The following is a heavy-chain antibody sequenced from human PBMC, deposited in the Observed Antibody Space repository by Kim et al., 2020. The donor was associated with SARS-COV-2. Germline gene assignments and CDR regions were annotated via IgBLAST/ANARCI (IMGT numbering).Heavy chain of an antibody. CDR3: ARKVLGYSYGYDY. Sequence: YNPSLKSRVTISVEPSKNQFSLKLSSVTAADTAVYYCARKVLGYSYGYDYWGQGTLVTVSS. D-gene: IGHD5-18*01. J-gene: IGHJ4*02. V-gene: IGHV4-4*09.